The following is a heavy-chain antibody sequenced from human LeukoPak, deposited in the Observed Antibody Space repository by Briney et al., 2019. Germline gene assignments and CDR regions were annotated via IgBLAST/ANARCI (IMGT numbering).Heavy chain of an antibody. D-gene: IGHD3-10*01. V-gene: IGHV3-30*18. J-gene: IGHJ4*02. Sequence: GRSLRLSCAASGFTFSSYGIHWVRQAPGKGLEWVAVISTDGNDKYYADSVKGRFTISRDNSKSTLYLQMSSLRAEDTAVYYCAKDRTRRGADYCFDYWGRGTLVTVSS. CDR3: AKDRTRRGADYCFDY. CDR1: GFTFSSYG. CDR2: ISTDGNDK.